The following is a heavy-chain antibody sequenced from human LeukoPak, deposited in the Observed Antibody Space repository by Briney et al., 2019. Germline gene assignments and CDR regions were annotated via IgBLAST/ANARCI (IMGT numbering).Heavy chain of an antibody. J-gene: IGHJ5*02. CDR2: TYHRSKWHY. V-gene: IGHV6-1*01. Sequence: SQTLSLTCVISGDSVSSNSAAWNWNRQSPSRGLEWLGRTYHRSKWHYDYAVSVKSRITINPDTSKNQFSLHLDSVTPEDTAVYYCAGYSYGVRPSWGQGTLVSVSS. CDR1: GDSVSSNSAA. CDR3: AGYSYGVRPS. D-gene: IGHD5-18*01.